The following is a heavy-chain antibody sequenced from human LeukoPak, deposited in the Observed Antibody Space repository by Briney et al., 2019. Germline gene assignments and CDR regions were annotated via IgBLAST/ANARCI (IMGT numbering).Heavy chain of an antibody. J-gene: IGHJ1*01. D-gene: IGHD3-22*01. CDR1: GGFISCSSYY. CDR3: ARRRYYDSTGYLE. V-gene: IGHV4-39*01. CDR2: IYYSGST. Sequence: SETLSLTCTISGGFISCSSYYWGWIRQPPGKGLEWIGDIYYSGSTYYNPALKSRVSMSIDTSKNQFSLELRSVAAADTALYYCARRRYYDSTGYLEWGQGTLVTVTS.